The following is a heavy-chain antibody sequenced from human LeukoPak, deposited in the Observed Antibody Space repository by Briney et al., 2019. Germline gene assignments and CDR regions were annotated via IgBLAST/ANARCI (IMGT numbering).Heavy chain of an antibody. CDR3: ARACCTVTITSGGFDP. CDR1: GYTFTSYD. Sequence: ASVKVSCKASGYTFTSYDINWVRQATGQGLEWMGGIIPIFGTANYAQKFQGRVTITADESTSTAYMELSSLRSEDTAVYYCARACCTVTITSGGFDPWGQGTLVTVSS. V-gene: IGHV1-69*13. D-gene: IGHD4-17*01. J-gene: IGHJ5*02. CDR2: IIPIFGTA.